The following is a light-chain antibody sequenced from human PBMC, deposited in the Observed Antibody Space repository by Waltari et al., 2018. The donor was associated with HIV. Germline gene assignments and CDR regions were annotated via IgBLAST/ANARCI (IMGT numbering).Light chain of an antibody. CDR3: QQYGGSSFT. J-gene: IGKJ4*01. CDR2: GAS. Sequence: EIVLTQSPGPLSLSPGERATLSCRASQSISSSYLAWYQQKPGQAPRLLIYGASTRATGIPDRFSGSGSGTDFTLTISRLEPEDFAGYYCQQYGGSSFTFGGGTKVEVK. V-gene: IGKV3-20*01. CDR1: QSISSSY.